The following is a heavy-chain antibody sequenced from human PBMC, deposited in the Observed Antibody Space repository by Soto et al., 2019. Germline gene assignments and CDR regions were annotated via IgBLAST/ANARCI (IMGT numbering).Heavy chain of an antibody. D-gene: IGHD2-2*01. CDR3: ARPRDIVVVPAAPFDAFDN. V-gene: IGHV5-51*01. Sequence: GASLKISCKGSGYSFTSYWIGWVRQMPGKGLEWMGIIYPGDSDTRYSPSFQGQVTISADKSISTAYLQWSSLTASDTAMYYCARPRDIVVVPAAPFDAFDNWGEGTMVTVSS. CDR1: GYSFTSYW. CDR2: IYPGDSDT. J-gene: IGHJ3*02.